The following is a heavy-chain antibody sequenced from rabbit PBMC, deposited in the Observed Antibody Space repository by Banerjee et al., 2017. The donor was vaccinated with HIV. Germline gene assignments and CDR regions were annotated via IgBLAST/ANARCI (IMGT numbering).Heavy chain of an antibody. J-gene: IGHJ4*01. CDR3: ARDRGTDSNYYYYFNL. D-gene: IGHD8-1*01. V-gene: IGHV1S45*01. CDR1: GFDLSSYYY. CDR2: IYTGDGTT. Sequence: QEQLEESGGGLVKPEGSLTLACKASGFDLSSYYYMCWVRQAPGKGLEWIGCIYTGDGTTYYASWAKGRFTISKTSSTTVTLQMTSLTAADTATYFCARDRGTDSNYYYYFNLWGPGTLVTVS.